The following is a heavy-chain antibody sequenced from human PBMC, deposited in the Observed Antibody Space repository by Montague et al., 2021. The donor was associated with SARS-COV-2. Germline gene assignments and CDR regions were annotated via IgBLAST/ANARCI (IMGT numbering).Heavy chain of an antibody. CDR1: GFTFSSYG. CDR2: IWYDGSNK. Sequence: SLRLSCAASGFTFSSYGMHWVRQAPGKGLEWVAVIWYDGSNKYYADSVKGRFTISRDNSKNTLYLQMNSLRAEDTAVYYCAREDVYGGNSGSMDVWGQGTTVTVSS. D-gene: IGHD4-23*01. V-gene: IGHV3-33*01. CDR3: AREDVYGGNSGSMDV. J-gene: IGHJ6*02.